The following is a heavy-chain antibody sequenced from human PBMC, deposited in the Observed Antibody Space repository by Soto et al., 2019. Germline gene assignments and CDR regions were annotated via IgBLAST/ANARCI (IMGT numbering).Heavy chain of an antibody. Sequence: PGGSLKISWRGPGYSLNSYWIGWVRQSPGKGLEWMGLIYPGDFDTTYSPSFQGHVTMSVDKSINTAYQQWSSLETSDTAMYFCARLLGYSYGHQDLFDSWGQGTPVTVSS. CDR1: GYSLNSYW. J-gene: IGHJ5*01. D-gene: IGHD5-18*01. V-gene: IGHV5-51*01. CDR3: ARLLGYSYGHQDLFDS. CDR2: IYPGDFDT.